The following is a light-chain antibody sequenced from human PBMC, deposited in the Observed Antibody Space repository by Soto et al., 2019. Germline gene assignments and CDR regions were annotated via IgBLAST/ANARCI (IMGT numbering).Light chain of an antibody. V-gene: IGKV3-20*01. J-gene: IGKJ2*01. CDR3: QQYGNSPPNT. CDR2: GAS. CDR1: QSVSSSY. Sequence: EIVLTQSPGNLSLSPGERATLSCRASQSVSSSYLAWYQQKPGQAPRLLIYGASSRATGIPDRFSGSGSGTDFTLNISSLEPEDYSVYVCQQYGNSPPNTFGQGTKVEIK.